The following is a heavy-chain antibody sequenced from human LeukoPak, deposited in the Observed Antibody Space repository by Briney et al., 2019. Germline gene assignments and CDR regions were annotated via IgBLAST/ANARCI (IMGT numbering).Heavy chain of an antibody. V-gene: IGHV1-69*04. J-gene: IGHJ3*02. CDR3: ARREQQLAASAFDI. Sequence: ASVKVSCKASGGTFSSYAISWVRQASGQGLEWMGRIIPILGIANYAQKFQGRVTITADKSTSTAYMELSSLRSEDTAVYYCARREQQLAASAFDIWGQGTMVTVSS. D-gene: IGHD6-13*01. CDR2: IIPILGIA. CDR1: GGTFSSYA.